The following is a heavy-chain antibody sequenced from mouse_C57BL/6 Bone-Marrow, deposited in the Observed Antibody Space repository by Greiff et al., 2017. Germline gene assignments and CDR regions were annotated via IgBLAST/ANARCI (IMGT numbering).Heavy chain of an antibody. Sequence: VQLQQSGAELARPGASVKLSFKASGYTFTSYGISWVKQRTGQGLEWIGEIYPRSGNTYYNEKFKGKATLTADKSSSTAYMELRSLTSEDSAVYFCARNDYGSSPWYFDVWGTGTTVTVSS. CDR3: ARNDYGSSPWYFDV. J-gene: IGHJ1*03. V-gene: IGHV1-81*01. CDR1: GYTFTSYG. CDR2: IYPRSGNT. D-gene: IGHD1-1*01.